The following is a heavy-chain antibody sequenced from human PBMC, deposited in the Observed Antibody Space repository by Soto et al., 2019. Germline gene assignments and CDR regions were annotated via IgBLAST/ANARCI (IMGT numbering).Heavy chain of an antibody. CDR3: ARFPVMITFGGVVSEDAFDI. D-gene: IGHD3-16*01. CDR1: GGSISSYY. Sequence: PSETLSLTCTVSGGSISSYYWSWIRQPPGKGLEWIGYIYYSGSTNYNPSLKSRVTISVDTSKNQFSLKLSSVTAADTAVYYCARFPVMITFGGVVSEDAFDIWGQGTMVTVSS. CDR2: IYYSGST. J-gene: IGHJ3*02. V-gene: IGHV4-59*08.